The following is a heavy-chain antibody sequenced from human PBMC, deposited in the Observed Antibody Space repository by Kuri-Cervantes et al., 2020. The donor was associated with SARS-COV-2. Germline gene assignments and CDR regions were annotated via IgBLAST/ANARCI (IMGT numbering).Heavy chain of an antibody. V-gene: IGHV3-21*01. CDR3: ASGELWADY. CDR2: ISGSGSYI. D-gene: IGHD2-21*01. Sequence: GGSPRLSCAASGFSLSRYTMNWVRQAPGKALEWVSSISGSGSYIYYADSVKGRFTISKESGENSLYLHMNSLRGDDTAVYYCASGELWADYWGQGTLVTVSS. J-gene: IGHJ4*02. CDR1: GFSLSRYT.